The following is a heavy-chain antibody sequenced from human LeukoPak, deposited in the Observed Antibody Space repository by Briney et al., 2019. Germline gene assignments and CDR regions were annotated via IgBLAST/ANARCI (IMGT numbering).Heavy chain of an antibody. D-gene: IGHD6-19*01. V-gene: IGHV3-21*01. Sequence: GGSLRLSCAVSGFTFSSYSMNWVRQAPGKGLEWVSSISSSSSYIYYADSMKGRFTISRDNAKNSLYLQMNSLRAEDTAVYYCARDTVAVGYFDLWGRGTLVTVSS. J-gene: IGHJ2*01. CDR3: ARDTVAVGYFDL. CDR1: GFTFSSYS. CDR2: ISSSSSYI.